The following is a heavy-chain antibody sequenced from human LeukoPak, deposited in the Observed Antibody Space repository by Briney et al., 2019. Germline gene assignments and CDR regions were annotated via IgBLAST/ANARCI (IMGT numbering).Heavy chain of an antibody. D-gene: IGHD3-10*01. V-gene: IGHV3-7*03. CDR2: INQDGSEK. Sequence: GGSLRLSCVGSGFTFVRHWMTWVRQAPGKGLEWVANINQDGSEKYYVDSVKGRFTISRDNAKSSLYLQMNSLRSEDTAVYYCARRIWVRGLYYMDVWGKGTTVTVSS. CDR1: GFTFVRHW. CDR3: ARRIWVRGLYYMDV. J-gene: IGHJ6*03.